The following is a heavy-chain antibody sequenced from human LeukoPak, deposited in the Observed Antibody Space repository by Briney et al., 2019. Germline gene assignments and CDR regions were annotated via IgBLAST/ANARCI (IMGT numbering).Heavy chain of an antibody. Sequence: SETLSLTCTVSGDSISSGDYYWSWIRQPAGKGLEWIGRIYTSGSTKYNPSLKSRVTISVNTSKNQFSLKLSSVTAADTAVFYCASLTTADAFDIWGQGTMVTVSS. D-gene: IGHD3-22*01. CDR2: IYTSGST. V-gene: IGHV4-61*02. J-gene: IGHJ3*02. CDR3: ASLTTADAFDI. CDR1: GDSISSGDYY.